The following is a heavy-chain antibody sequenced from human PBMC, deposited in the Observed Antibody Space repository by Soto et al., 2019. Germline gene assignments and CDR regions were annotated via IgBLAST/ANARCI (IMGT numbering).Heavy chain of an antibody. J-gene: IGHJ6*02. V-gene: IGHV1-69*01. CDR1: GGTFSSYA. D-gene: IGHD4-17*01. CDR2: IIPIFGTA. CDR3: ASSIYADYGDYVSRYGMDV. Sequence: QVQLVQSGAEVKKPGSSVKVSCKASGGTFSSYAISWVRQAPGQGLEWMGGIIPIFGTANYAQKFQGRVTITADESTSTAYMELSSLRSEDTAVYYCASSIYADYGDYVSRYGMDVWGQGTTVTVSS.